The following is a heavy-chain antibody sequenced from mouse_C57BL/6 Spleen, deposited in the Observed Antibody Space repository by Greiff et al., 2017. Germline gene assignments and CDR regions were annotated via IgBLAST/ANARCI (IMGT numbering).Heavy chain of an antibody. V-gene: IGHV1-50*01. CDR1: GYTFTSYW. D-gene: IGHD1-1*01. J-gene: IGHJ1*03. Sequence: QVQLKQPGAELVKPGASVKLSCKASGYTFTSYWMQWVKQRPGQGLEWIGEIDPSDSYTNYNQKFKGKATLTVDTSSSTAYMQHSSLTSEDSAVYYCARLYYGSRGYFDVWGTGTTVTVSS. CDR3: ARLYYGSRGYFDV. CDR2: IDPSDSYT.